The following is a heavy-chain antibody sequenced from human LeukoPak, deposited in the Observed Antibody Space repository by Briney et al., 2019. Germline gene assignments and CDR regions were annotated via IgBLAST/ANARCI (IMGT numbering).Heavy chain of an antibody. CDR2: INHSGST. J-gene: IGHJ4*02. D-gene: IGHD6-6*01. CDR3: ARGVAALFSDK. V-gene: IGHV4-34*01. CDR1: GGSFSGYY. Sequence: PSETLSLTCAVYGGSFSGYYWSWIRQPPGKGLEWIGEINHSGSTNYNPSLKSRVTISVDTSKNQFSLKLSSVTAADTAVYYCARGVAALFSDKWGQGTLVTVSS.